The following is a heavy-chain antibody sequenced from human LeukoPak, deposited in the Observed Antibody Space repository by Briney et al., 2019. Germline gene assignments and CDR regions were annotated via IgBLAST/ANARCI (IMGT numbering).Heavy chain of an antibody. J-gene: IGHJ2*01. Sequence: SETLSLTCIVSGGSISSSSYYWGWIRQPPGKGLEWIGSIYHSGSTYYNPSLKSRVTISVDTSKNQFSLKLSSVTAADTAVYYCARAGVTPYWYFDLWGRGTLVTVSS. D-gene: IGHD2-21*02. CDR2: IYHSGST. V-gene: IGHV4-39*07. CDR3: ARAGVTPYWYFDL. CDR1: GGSISSSSYY.